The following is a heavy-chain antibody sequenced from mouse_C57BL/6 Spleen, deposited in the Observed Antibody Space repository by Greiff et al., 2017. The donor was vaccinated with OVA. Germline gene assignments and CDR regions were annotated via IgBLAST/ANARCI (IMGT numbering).Heavy chain of an antibody. CDR1: GYAFSSYW. J-gene: IGHJ4*01. CDR2: IYPGDGDT. CDR3: ARKPVTTVGSMED. D-gene: IGHD1-1*01. V-gene: IGHV1-80*01. Sequence: QVQLQQSGAELVKPGASVTISCKASGYAFSSYWMNWVKQRPGKGLEWIGQIYPGDGDTNYNGKFKGKATLTADKSSSTAYMQLSSLTSEDSAVYFCARKPVTTVGSMEDWGQGTSVTVSS.